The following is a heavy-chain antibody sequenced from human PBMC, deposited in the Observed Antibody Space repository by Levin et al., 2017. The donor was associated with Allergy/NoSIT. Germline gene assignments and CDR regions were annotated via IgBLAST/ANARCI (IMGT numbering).Heavy chain of an antibody. CDR2: ISWNSGSI. CDR3: AKGGSGGNSGSFLDY. V-gene: IGHV3-9*01. J-gene: IGHJ4*02. D-gene: IGHD4-23*01. CDR1: GFTFGDYA. Sequence: GGSLRLSCAASGFTFGDYAMQWVRQAPGKGLEWVSGISWNSGSIGYADSVKGRFTISRDNAKNSLYLQMNSLRAEDTALYYCAKGGSGGNSGSFLDYWGQGTLVTVSS.